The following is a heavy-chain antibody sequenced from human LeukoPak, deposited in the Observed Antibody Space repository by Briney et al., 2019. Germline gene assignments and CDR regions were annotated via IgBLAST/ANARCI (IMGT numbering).Heavy chain of an antibody. CDR3: ARGRPHGDDY. J-gene: IGHJ4*02. V-gene: IGHV3-74*01. CDR2: IASDGSST. CDR1: GFTFSSYW. Sequence: GGSLRLSCAASGFTFSSYWMNWVRQAPGKGLVWVSRIASDGSSTTYADSVKGRFSISRDNAKNTLYLQMNSLRVEDTAVYYCARGRPHGDDYWGQGTLVTVSS. D-gene: IGHD2-21*01.